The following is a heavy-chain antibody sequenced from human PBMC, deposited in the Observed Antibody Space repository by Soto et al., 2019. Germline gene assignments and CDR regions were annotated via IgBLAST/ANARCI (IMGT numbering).Heavy chain of an antibody. CDR1: GYTFTGYY. CDR2: INPNSGGT. CDR3: ARDLYPPRNYSSGWTRASYGMDV. J-gene: IGHJ6*02. D-gene: IGHD6-19*01. V-gene: IGHV1-2*04. Sequence: ASVKVSCKASGYTFTGYYMHWVRQAPGHGXEWMGWINPNSGGTNYAQKFQGWVTMTRDTSISTAYMELSRLRSDDTAVYYCARDLYPPRNYSSGWTRASYGMDVWGQGTTVTVYS.